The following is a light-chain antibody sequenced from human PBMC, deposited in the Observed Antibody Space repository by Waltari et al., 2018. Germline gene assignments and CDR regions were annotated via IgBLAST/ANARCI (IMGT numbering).Light chain of an antibody. CDR3: LQDYTYPRT. CDR2: GAS. Sequence: AIQMTQSPSSLSASVGDRVTITCRASHGIRSDLGWYQQKPGKAPKFLIYGASTLQSGVPSRFSGSGSGTEFTLTISSLQPEDFATYYCLQDYTYPRTFGQGTKLEIK. CDR1: HGIRSD. J-gene: IGKJ2*01. V-gene: IGKV1-6*01.